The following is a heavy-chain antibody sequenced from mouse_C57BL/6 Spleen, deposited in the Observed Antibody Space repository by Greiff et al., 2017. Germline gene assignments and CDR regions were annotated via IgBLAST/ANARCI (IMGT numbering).Heavy chain of an antibody. V-gene: IGHV1-5*01. J-gene: IGHJ3*01. CDR2: IYPGNSDT. CDR1: GYTFTSYW. D-gene: IGHD2-4*01. Sequence: VQLQQSGTVLARPGASVKMSCKTSGYTFTSYWMHWVKQRTGQGLEWIGAIYPGNSDTSYNQKFKGKAKLTAVTSASTAYMELSSLTNEDSAVYYCTQNYDYDWCAYWGQGTLVTVSA. CDR3: TQNYDYDWCAY.